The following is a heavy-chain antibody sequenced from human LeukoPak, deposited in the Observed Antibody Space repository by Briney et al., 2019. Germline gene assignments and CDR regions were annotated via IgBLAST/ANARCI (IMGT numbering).Heavy chain of an antibody. Sequence: SETLSLTCAVSGYSISSGYYWGWIRQPRGKVLGWIGSIYHSGTTYYNPSLTRRVTISVDTSKNHFSLKVNSVTAADPAVYSCAKPQSSLSHFYDSWGQGTLVTVSS. J-gene: IGHJ4*02. D-gene: IGHD6-6*01. CDR2: IYHSGTT. CDR3: AKPQSSLSHFYDS. CDR1: GYSISSGYY. V-gene: IGHV4-38-2*01.